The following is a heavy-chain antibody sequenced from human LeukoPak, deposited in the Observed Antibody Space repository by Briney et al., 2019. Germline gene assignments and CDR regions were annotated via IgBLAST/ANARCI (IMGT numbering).Heavy chain of an antibody. Sequence: GGSLRLSCAASGFTFSRNWMSWVRQAPGKGLEWVANIKEDGSEKYYVDSVKGRFTISRDNAKKSLYLQMNSLRAEDTAVYYCARDAEVGTLFGVLSRYNWFDPWGQGALVTVSS. CDR2: IKEDGSEK. D-gene: IGHD3-3*01. V-gene: IGHV3-7*01. CDR1: GFTFSRNW. CDR3: ARDAEVGTLFGVLSRYNWFDP. J-gene: IGHJ5*02.